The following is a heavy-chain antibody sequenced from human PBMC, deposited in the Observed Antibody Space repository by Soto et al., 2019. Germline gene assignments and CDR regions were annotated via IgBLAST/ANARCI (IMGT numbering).Heavy chain of an antibody. CDR1: GDTFSSYG. CDR3: ARADLLGAADF. D-gene: IGHD1-26*01. J-gene: IGHJ4*02. V-gene: IGHV1-69*06. CDR2: IIPMFGAT. Sequence: QVQLVQSGAEVKKPGSSVKVPCKASGDTFSSYGISWVRQAPGQSLEWMGGIIPMFGATNYAQKFQGRVTITADKSTSTAYMELSSLRSEDTAMYYCARADLLGAADFWGQGSLVTVSS.